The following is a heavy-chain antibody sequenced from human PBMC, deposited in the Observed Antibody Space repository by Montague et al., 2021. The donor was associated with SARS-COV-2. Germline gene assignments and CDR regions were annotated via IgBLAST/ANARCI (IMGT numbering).Heavy chain of an antibody. CDR1: GGSISSSHW. CDR2: IYDSETI. Sequence: SETLSLTCAVSGGSISSSHWFTWVRQPPGKGLEWIGDIYDSETINYNPSLKRRVTISVDRTKNQFSLKLSSVTAADTAVYYCARGPDSSGYYNDFDYWGQGTLSPSRQ. D-gene: IGHD3-22*01. J-gene: IGHJ4*02. CDR3: ARGPDSSGYYNDFDY. V-gene: IGHV4-4*02.